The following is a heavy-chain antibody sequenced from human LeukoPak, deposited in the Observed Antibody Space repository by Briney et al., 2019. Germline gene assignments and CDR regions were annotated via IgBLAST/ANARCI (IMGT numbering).Heavy chain of an antibody. J-gene: IGHJ4*02. Sequence: GGSLRLSCAASGFTFSSYAMSWVRQAPGKGLEWVSAVSGSGGSTYYADSVKGRFTISRDNSKNTLYLQMNSLRAEDTAVYYCAKAYEIVVVPGWGQGTLVTVSS. CDR3: AKAYEIVVVPG. CDR1: GFTFSSYA. D-gene: IGHD2-2*01. CDR2: VSGSGGST. V-gene: IGHV3-23*01.